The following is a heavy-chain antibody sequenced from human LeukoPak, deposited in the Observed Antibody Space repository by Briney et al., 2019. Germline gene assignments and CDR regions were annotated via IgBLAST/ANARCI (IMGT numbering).Heavy chain of an antibody. J-gene: IGHJ4*02. V-gene: IGHV1-69*01. CDR3: ARTPPYYYDSSGYYANC. CDR1: GGTFSSYA. Sequence: GASVNVSCKASGGTFSSYAISWVRHAPGQGLEWMGGIISIFGTANYAQKFQGRVTITADESTSTAYMELSSLRSEDTAVYYCARTPPYYYDSSGYYANCWGQGTLVTVSS. CDR2: IISIFGTA. D-gene: IGHD3-22*01.